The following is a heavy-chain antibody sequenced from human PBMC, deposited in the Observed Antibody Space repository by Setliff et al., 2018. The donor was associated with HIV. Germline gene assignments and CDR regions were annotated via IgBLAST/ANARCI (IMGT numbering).Heavy chain of an antibody. CDR1: GGSISSGSYY. D-gene: IGHD4-17*01. V-gene: IGHV4-61*09. CDR3: ARVYYGDLEY. Sequence: SETLSLTCTVSGGSISSGSYYWSWIRQPAGKGLEWIGHIYSSGSTNYNPSLKSRVTISADTSKNQFSLNLSSVAAADTAVYFCARVYYGDLEYWGQGTLVTVSS. CDR2: IYSSGST. J-gene: IGHJ4*02.